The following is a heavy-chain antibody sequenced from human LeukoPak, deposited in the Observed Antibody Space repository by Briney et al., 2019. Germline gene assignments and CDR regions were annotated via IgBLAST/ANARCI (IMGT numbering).Heavy chain of an antibody. J-gene: IGHJ4*01. Sequence: GGSLRLSCTASGFTLRNYWMHWVRQVPGKRLVWVSRISGDGSVTNYADSVQGRLTISRDNAKNILYLQLNPLRSEDTAVYYCARYSSSSGGASYYLDYWGHGTLVTVSS. V-gene: IGHV3-74*01. D-gene: IGHD6-6*01. CDR1: GFTLRNYW. CDR2: ISGDGSVT. CDR3: ARYSSSSGGASYYLDY.